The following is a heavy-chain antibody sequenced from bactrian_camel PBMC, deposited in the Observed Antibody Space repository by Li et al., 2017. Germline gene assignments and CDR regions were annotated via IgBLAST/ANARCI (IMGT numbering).Heavy chain of an antibody. D-gene: IGHD3*01. J-gene: IGHJ4*01. V-gene: IGHV3S1*01. Sequence: HVQLVESGGGSVQAGGSLTLSCVASEFSYSTNCMGWFRQAPGKEREAVAAHYTGTATTYVADSVKGRFAISQGNAKNTVDLQMNNLQVEDTAVYYCAADSYSPMAWVRGEYAYWGQGTQVTVS. CDR3: AADSYSPMAWVRGEYAY. CDR1: EFSYSTNC. CDR2: HYTGTATT.